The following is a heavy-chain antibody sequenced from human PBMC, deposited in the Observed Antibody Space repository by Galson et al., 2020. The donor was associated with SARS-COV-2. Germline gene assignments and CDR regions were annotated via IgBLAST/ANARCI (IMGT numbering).Heavy chain of an antibody. D-gene: IGHD3-16*01. J-gene: IGHJ4*02. V-gene: IGHV3-74*01. CDR2: IYSEGSST. CDR1: GFTFSSYW. Sequence: GGSLRLFCAASGFTFSSYWMHWVRQAPGKGLVWVSRIYSEGSSTSYADSVKGRFTISGDNAKNTLYLQMNSLRAEDTAVYYCARGDMRNDYFDYWGQGTLVTVSS. CDR3: ARGDMRNDYFDY.